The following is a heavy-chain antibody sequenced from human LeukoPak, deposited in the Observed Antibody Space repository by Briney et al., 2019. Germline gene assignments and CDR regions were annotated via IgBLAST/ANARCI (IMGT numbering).Heavy chain of an antibody. CDR3: AQGFSSGWYPY. V-gene: IGHV3-23*01. CDR1: GFSVSSFG. J-gene: IGHJ4*02. D-gene: IGHD6-19*01. CDR2: ISLNGETT. Sequence: GGSLRLSCAVSGFSVSSFGMSWVRQAPGRGLEWISAISLNGETTWYADSVKGRFIISRDNSKNTLYLQLTSLRAEDTAVYYCAQGFSSGWYPYWGQGSLVSVSS.